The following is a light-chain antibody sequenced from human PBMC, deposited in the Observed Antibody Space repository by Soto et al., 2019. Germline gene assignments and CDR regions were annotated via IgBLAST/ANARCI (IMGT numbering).Light chain of an antibody. CDR3: QQYNSYPLT. V-gene: IGKV1-5*03. J-gene: IGKJ4*01. CDR1: QSISNW. CDR2: KAS. Sequence: DIQMTQSPSTLSASIGDRVTITCRASQSISNWLAWYQQKPGKAPKLLMSKASRLETGVPSSFSGSGSGTEFTLTISSLQPDDFATYYCQQYNSYPLTFGGGTKVEIK.